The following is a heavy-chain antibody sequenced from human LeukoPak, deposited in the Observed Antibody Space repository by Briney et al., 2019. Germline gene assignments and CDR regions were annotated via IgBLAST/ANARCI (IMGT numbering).Heavy chain of an antibody. Sequence: PGRSLRLSCAASGFTFDDYAMHWVRQAPGKGLEWVSGISWNSGSIGYADSVKGRFTISRDNAKNSLYLQMNSLRAEDTALYYCAKDIGAAAGTSWGQGTLVTVSS. CDR2: ISWNSGSI. CDR3: AKDIGAAAGTS. V-gene: IGHV3-9*01. CDR1: GFTFDDYA. J-gene: IGHJ4*02. D-gene: IGHD6-13*01.